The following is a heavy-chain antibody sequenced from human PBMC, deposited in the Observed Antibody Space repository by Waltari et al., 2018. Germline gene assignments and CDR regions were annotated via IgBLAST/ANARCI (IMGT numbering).Heavy chain of an antibody. CDR2: ISGSGGST. D-gene: IGHD3-10*01. J-gene: IGHJ3*02. V-gene: IGHV3-23*01. CDR1: GFTFSSYA. CDR3: ARSGNPPQLYGRAFDI. Sequence: EVHLLESGGGLVQPGGSLRLSCAASGFTFSSYAMSWVRQAPGKGLEWVSAISGSGGSTYYADSVKGRYTIARDNTKNTLYLQMNSLRAEDTAVYDCARSGNPPQLYGRAFDIWGQGTMVTVSS.